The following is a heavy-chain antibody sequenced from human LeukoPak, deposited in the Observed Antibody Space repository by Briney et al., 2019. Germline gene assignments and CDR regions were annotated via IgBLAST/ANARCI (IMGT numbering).Heavy chain of an antibody. CDR3: AKGPGNDLAHYFDY. V-gene: IGHV3-23*01. CDR2: ISGSGGST. Sequence: GGSPRLSCAASGFTFSSYAMSWVRQAPGKGLEWVSAISGSGGSTYYADSVKGRFTISRDNSKSTLYLQMNSLRAEDTAVYYCAKGPGNDLAHYFDYWGQGTLVTVSS. CDR1: GFTFSSYA. D-gene: IGHD3-16*01. J-gene: IGHJ4*02.